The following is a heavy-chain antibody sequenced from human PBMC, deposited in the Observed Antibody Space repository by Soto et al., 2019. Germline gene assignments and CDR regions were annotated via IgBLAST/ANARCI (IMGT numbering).Heavy chain of an antibody. D-gene: IGHD5-18*01. V-gene: IGHV1-24*01. CDR2: FDPEDANT. J-gene: IGHJ4*02. CDR3: ATDGHSQDG. Sequence: VKVSCKASGYTFTRYHINWVRQAPGQGLEWMGGFDPEDANTNYAQKFQGRVTMTEDTSTDTAYMELSSLRSEDTAVYYCATDGHSQDGWGQGTLVTVSS. CDR1: GYTFTRYH.